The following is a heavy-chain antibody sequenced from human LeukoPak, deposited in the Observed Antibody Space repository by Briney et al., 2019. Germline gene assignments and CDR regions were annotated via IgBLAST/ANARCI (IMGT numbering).Heavy chain of an antibody. CDR1: GFTFSSYG. Sequence: SGGSLRLSCAPSGFTFSSYGMHWVRQAPGQGLEWVSVISVDGKNKYFADSVRGQFIISRANSKTTLYLQMNSLRVEATAVYYCAKGDGYYYYGMDVWGQGTTVTVSS. J-gene: IGHJ6*02. CDR3: AKGDGYYYYGMDV. V-gene: IGHV3-30*18. CDR2: ISVDGKNK.